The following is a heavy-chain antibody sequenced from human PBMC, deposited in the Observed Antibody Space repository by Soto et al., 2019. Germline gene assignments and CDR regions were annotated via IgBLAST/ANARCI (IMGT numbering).Heavy chain of an antibody. D-gene: IGHD4-17*01. Sequence: QVQLVQSGAEVKKPGASMKVSCKASGYTFISYAMHWVRQAPGQRFEWMGWINAGNGNTEYSQKFQGRVTINRDTSASTAYTELSSLRSEDTAVYYCARCPTVTAQTLFDYWGQGTLVTVSS. CDR1: GYTFISYA. J-gene: IGHJ4*02. CDR3: ARCPTVTAQTLFDY. CDR2: INAGNGNT. V-gene: IGHV1-3*01.